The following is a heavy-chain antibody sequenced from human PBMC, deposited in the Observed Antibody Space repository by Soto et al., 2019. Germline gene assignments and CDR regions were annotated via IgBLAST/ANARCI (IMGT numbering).Heavy chain of an antibody. V-gene: IGHV1-3*01. J-gene: IGHJ1*01. Sequence: GFVQVSCTASGYTFTRYTMNWVRQAPGQKLEWMGWINPDNGNTKSSQKFQDRVIITRDTSASTAYMDLSSLRSEDTAVYYCAREGDDDDSSGYGSFHDCGQGSLVTVPS. CDR3: AREGDDDDSSGYGSFHD. D-gene: IGHD3-22*01. CDR1: GYTFTRYT. CDR2: INPDNGNT.